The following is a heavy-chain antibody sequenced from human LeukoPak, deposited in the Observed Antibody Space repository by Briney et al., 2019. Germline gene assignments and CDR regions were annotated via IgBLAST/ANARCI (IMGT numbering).Heavy chain of an antibody. D-gene: IGHD3-22*01. J-gene: IGHJ4*02. Sequence: PGGSLRLSCAASGFTFSSYAMSWVRQAPGKGLEWVSAISGSGGSTYYADSVKGRFTISRDNPKNTLYLQMNSLRAEDTAVYYCAKSSGYYSDLDYWGQGTLVTVSS. CDR1: GFTFSSYA. CDR2: ISGSGGST. CDR3: AKSSGYYSDLDY. V-gene: IGHV3-23*01.